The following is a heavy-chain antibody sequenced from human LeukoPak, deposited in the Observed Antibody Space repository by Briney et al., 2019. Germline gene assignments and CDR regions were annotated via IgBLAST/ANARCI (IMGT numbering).Heavy chain of an antibody. Sequence: PGGSLRLSCAASGFTFSSYAMSWVRQAPGKGLEWVSAISGSGGSTYYADSVKGRFAISRDNSKNTLYLQMNSLRAEDTAVYYCAKGLHIVVVTATGTTFDYCGQGTLVTVSS. J-gene: IGHJ4*02. V-gene: IGHV3-23*01. CDR1: GFTFSSYA. CDR2: ISGSGGST. D-gene: IGHD2-21*02. CDR3: AKGLHIVVVTATGTTFDY.